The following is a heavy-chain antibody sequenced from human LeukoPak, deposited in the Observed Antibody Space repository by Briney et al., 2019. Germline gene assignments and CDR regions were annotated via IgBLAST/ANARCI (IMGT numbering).Heavy chain of an antibody. V-gene: IGHV4-59*01. D-gene: IGHD6-6*01. CDR1: GGSISSYY. Sequence: SETLSLTCTVSGGSISSYYWSWIRQPPGKGLEWIGYIYYSGSTNYNPSLKSRVTISVDTSKNQFSLKLSSVTAADTAVHYCARDRYSSSSGGWFDPWGQGTLVTASS. CDR2: IYYSGST. J-gene: IGHJ5*02. CDR3: ARDRYSSSSGGWFDP.